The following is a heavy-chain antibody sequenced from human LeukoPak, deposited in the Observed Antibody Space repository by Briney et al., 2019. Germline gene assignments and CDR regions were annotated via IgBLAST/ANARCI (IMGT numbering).Heavy chain of an antibody. CDR3: VKYTGNSILVRFDY. CDR1: GFTFSSYA. Sequence: GGSLRLSCAASGFTFSSYAMTWVRQAPGKGLEWVSGISGSGSGTYYADSVKSRFTISRDNSKTTLYLQMNSLRAEDTALYYCVKYTGNSILVRFDYWGQGTLVTVSS. J-gene: IGHJ4*02. CDR2: ISGSGSGT. V-gene: IGHV3-23*01. D-gene: IGHD4-23*01.